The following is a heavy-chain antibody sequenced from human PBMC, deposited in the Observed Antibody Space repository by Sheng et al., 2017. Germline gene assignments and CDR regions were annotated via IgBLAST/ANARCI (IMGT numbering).Heavy chain of an antibody. CDR3: ATGGVRGGPPTYYY. CDR1: GDVFTSYS. V-gene: IGHV1-69*08. D-gene: IGHD3-10*01. CDR2: VIPILDKI. Sequence: QVQLVQSGAEVKKPGSSVRLSCKASGDVFTSYSFSWVRQAPGQGLEWLGTVIPILDKITYAHKVQGRLTITADKSTSTAYMELRTLTSEDTAMFYCATGGVRGGPPTYYY. J-gene: IGHJ6*01.